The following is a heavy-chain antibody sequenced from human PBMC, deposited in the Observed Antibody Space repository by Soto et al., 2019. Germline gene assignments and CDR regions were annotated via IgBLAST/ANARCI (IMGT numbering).Heavy chain of an antibody. CDR2: IYYSGST. CDR3: ARDTGKPTGDPYYFDY. J-gene: IGHJ4*02. D-gene: IGHD7-27*01. Sequence: PSETLSLTCTVSGGSVSSGSYYWSWIRQPPGKGLEWIGYIYYSGSTNYNPSLKSRVTISVDTSKNQFSLKLSSVTAADTAVYYCARDTGKPTGDPYYFDYWGRGTLVTVSS. V-gene: IGHV4-61*01. CDR1: GGSVSSGSYY.